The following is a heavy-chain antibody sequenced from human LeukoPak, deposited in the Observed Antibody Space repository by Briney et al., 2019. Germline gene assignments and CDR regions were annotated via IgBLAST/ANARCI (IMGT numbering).Heavy chain of an antibody. D-gene: IGHD3-9*01. Sequence: SETLSLTCTVSGGSISSYYWSWIRQPAGKGLEWIGRINTSGSSNYNPSLRSRVTMSVDTSKNQFSLNLSSVTAADTAVYYCARGWAYYDILTGYRNPYYYGMDVWGQGTTVTVSS. J-gene: IGHJ6*02. CDR2: INTSGSS. CDR3: ARGWAYYDILTGYRNPYYYGMDV. CDR1: GGSISSYY. V-gene: IGHV4-4*07.